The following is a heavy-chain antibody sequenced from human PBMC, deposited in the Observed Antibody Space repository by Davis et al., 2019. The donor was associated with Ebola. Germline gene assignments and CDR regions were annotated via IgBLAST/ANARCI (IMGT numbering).Heavy chain of an antibody. Sequence: ASVKVSCKASGYTFTSYGISWVRQAPGQGLEWMGIINPSGGSTSYAQKFQGRVTMTRDTSTSTVYMELRSLRSDDTAVYYCARDRGRGFADYWGQGTLVTVSS. J-gene: IGHJ4*02. CDR3: ARDRGRGFADY. V-gene: IGHV1-46*01. CDR1: GYTFTSYG. D-gene: IGHD1-26*01. CDR2: INPSGGST.